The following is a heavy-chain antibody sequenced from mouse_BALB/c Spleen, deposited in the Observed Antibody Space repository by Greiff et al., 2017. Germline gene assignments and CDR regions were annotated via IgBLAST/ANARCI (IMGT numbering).Heavy chain of an antibody. D-gene: IGHD2-14*01. J-gene: IGHJ4*01. CDR1: GFTFSSYA. CDR3: ARGEVRYAMDY. CDR2: ISSGGSYT. V-gene: IGHV5-9-4*01. Sequence: EVQVVESGGGLVKPGGSLKLSCAASGFTFSSYAMSWVRQSPEKRLEWVAEISSGGSYTYYPDTVTGRFTISRDNAKNTLYLEMSSLRSEDTAMYYCARGEVRYAMDYWGQGTSVTVSS.